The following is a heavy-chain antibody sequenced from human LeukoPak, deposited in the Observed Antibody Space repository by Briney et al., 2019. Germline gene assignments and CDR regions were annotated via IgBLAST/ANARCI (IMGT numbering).Heavy chain of an antibody. CDR1: GYIYTSYW. J-gene: IGHJ4*02. Sequence: GESLKISCNSSGYIYTSYWIGWVRQMPGKGLEWMGIIYPGDSDTRYSPSFQGQVTISADKSISTAYLQWSSLKASDTAMYYCARLGYDFCLDYWGQGTLVTVSS. CDR2: IYPGDSDT. CDR3: ARLGYDFCLDY. V-gene: IGHV5-51*01. D-gene: IGHD3-3*01.